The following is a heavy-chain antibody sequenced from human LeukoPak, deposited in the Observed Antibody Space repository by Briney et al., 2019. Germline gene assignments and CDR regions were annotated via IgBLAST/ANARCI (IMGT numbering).Heavy chain of an antibody. J-gene: IGHJ5*02. CDR1: GGSFSGYY. Sequence: PSETLSLTCAAYGGSFSGYYWSWIRQPPGKGLEWIGEINHSGSTNYNPSLKSRVTISVDTSKNQFSLKLSSVTAADTAVYYCARRRNYYDSMSRPYNWFDPWGQGTLVTVSS. V-gene: IGHV4-34*01. CDR2: INHSGST. D-gene: IGHD3-22*01. CDR3: ARRRNYYDSMSRPYNWFDP.